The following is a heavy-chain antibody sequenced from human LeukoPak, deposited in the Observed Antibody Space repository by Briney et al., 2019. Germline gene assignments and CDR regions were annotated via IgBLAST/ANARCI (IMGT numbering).Heavy chain of an antibody. J-gene: IGHJ4*02. CDR2: INHSGST. CDR3: ASTERCSTTCPLDY. CDR1: GGSFRGYY. D-gene: IGHD2-2*01. V-gene: IGHV4-34*01. Sequence: AETLSLTCAVYGGSFRGYYWSWIRQPPGRGLEWIGEINHSGSTNYNPSLKSRVTISLDTSMKKFSLKLNSVTAADTAVYYCASTERCSTTCPLDYWGQGTLVTVSS.